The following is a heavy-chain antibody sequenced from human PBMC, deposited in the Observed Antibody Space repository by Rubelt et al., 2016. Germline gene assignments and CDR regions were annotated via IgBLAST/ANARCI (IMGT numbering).Heavy chain of an antibody. CDR2: ISGDGGST. D-gene: IGHD5-12*01. V-gene: IGHV3-23*01. J-gene: IGHJ4*02. Sequence: LSCAASGFKFNIYSMTWVRQPPGKGPEWVSSISGDGGSTHYADSVNGRFTISRDNSKNSLYLQINSLGAEDTAVYYCARDPSSGFDGVDYGHFDYWGQGTLVTVSS. CDR3: ARDPSSGFDGVDYGHFDY. CDR1: GFKFNIYS.